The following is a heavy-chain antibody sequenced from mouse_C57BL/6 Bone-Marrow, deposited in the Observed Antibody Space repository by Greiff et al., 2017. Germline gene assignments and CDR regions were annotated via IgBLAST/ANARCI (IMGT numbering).Heavy chain of an antibody. J-gene: IGHJ4*01. CDR2: IYPRSGNT. D-gene: IGHD2-3*01. Sequence: VQLQESGAELARPGASVKLSCKASGYTFTSYGISWVKQRTGQGLEWIGEIYPRSGNTYYNEKFKGKATLTADKSSSTAYMELRSLTSEDSAVYFCARNDGYYRGYAIDYWGQGTSVTVSS. CDR1: GYTFTSYG. V-gene: IGHV1-81*01. CDR3: ARNDGYYRGYAIDY.